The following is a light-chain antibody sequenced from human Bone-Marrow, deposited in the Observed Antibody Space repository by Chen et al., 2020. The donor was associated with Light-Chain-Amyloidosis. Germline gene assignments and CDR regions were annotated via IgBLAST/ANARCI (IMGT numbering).Light chain of an antibody. CDR3: AAWDGSLSGYV. CDR2: RNN. Sequence: QSVLTQPPSPSGTPGQRVTISCSGASSYIGLNYVYCYQHFLGAAPTLLIHRNNPRPSGFPDRFSACKSGTSAFLASSGLRSEDEADYYCAAWDGSLSGYVFRTGTKVIVL. J-gene: IGLJ1*01. CDR1: SSYIGLNY. V-gene: IGLV1-47*01.